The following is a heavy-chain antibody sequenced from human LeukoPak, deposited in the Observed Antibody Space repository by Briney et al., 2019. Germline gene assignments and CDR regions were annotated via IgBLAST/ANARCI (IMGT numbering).Heavy chain of an antibody. J-gene: IGHJ3*02. CDR2: IYYSGST. CDR1: GGSISSYY. Sequence: SETLSLTCTVSGGSISSYYWSWIRQPPGKGLEWIGYIYYSGSTNYNPSLKSRVTISVDTSKNQFSLKLSSVTAADTAVYYCARRRAAAGLAAFDIWGQGTMVTVSS. CDR3: ARRRAAAGLAAFDI. D-gene: IGHD6-13*01. V-gene: IGHV4-59*08.